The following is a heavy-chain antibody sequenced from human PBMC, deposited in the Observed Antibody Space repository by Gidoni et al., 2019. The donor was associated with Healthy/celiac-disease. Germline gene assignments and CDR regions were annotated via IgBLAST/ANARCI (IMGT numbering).Heavy chain of an antibody. CDR1: GGSISSYY. D-gene: IGHD2-2*01. CDR2: IYYSGST. Sequence: QVQLQESGPGLVKPSETLSLTCTVSGGSISSYYWSWIRQPPGKGLEWIGYIYYSGSTNYNPSLKSRVTISVDTSKNQFSLKLSSVTAADTAVYYCARGGGYCSSTSCYFDYWGQGTLVTVSS. V-gene: IGHV4-59*01. CDR3: ARGGGYCSSTSCYFDY. J-gene: IGHJ4*02.